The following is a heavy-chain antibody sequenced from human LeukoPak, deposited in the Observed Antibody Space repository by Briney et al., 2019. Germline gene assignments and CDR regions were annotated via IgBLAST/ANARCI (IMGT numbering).Heavy chain of an antibody. J-gene: IGHJ4*02. V-gene: IGHV5-51*01. Sequence: KYGESLKISCKGSGYSFTSYWIGWVRQMPGKGLEWMGIIYPGDSDTRYSPSFQGQVTISADKSISTAYLQWSSLKASDTAMYYCARQAYDSSGYDDYWGQGTLVTVSS. CDR2: IYPGDSDT. CDR1: GYSFTSYW. D-gene: IGHD3-22*01. CDR3: ARQAYDSSGYDDY.